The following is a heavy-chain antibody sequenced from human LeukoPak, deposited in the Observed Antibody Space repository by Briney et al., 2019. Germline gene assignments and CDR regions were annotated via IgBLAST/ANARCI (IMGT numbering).Heavy chain of an antibody. CDR3: ARLWDYSSGYNDY. CDR1: GFTFSSYS. Sequence: PGGSLRLSCAASGFTFSSYSMNWVRQAPGKGLEWVSYVSSSSSTIYYADSVKGRFTISRDNAKNSLYLQMNSLRSEDTAVYYCARLWDYSSGYNDYWGQGTLVTVSS. V-gene: IGHV3-48*01. J-gene: IGHJ4*02. CDR2: VSSSSSTI. D-gene: IGHD3-22*01.